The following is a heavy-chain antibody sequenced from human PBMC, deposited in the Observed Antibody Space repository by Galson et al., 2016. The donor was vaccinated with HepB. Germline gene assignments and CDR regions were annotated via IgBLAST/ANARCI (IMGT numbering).Heavy chain of an antibody. D-gene: IGHD4-11*01. Sequence: PALVKPPQTLTLTCTCSGFSVTNNGVAVAWIRQPPGKALEWLTTIYWDDTKTFSPSLESRLTFTIDSSKNQVVLTLANVDPVDTATYFCAYSQTTVTSAFDIWGPGTMVTVSS. CDR2: IYWDDTK. CDR3: AYSQTTVTSAFDI. J-gene: IGHJ3*02. CDR1: GFSVTNNGVA. V-gene: IGHV2-5*02.